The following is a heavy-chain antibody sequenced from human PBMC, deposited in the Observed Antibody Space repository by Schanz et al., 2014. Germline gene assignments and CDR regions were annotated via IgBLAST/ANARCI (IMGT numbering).Heavy chain of an antibody. J-gene: IGHJ4*02. Sequence: EVQLVESGGGLVQPGGSLRLSCAASGFSFSRYSMNWVRQAPGKGLEWISYISSSSSTIYHADSVKGRFTISRDNAKNSLYLQMNSLRAEDTAVYYCARWFLIRGVILDSWGQGTLVTVSS. CDR2: ISSSSSTI. CDR1: GFSFSRYS. CDR3: ARWFLIRGVILDS. D-gene: IGHD3-10*01. V-gene: IGHV3-48*01.